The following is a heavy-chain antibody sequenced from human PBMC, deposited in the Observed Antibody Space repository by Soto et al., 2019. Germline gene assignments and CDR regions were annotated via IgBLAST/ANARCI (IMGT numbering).Heavy chain of an antibody. J-gene: IGHJ4*02. CDR3: ARGRYGDY. D-gene: IGHD1-1*01. CDR1: GYAFTTYG. Sequence: QVHLVQSGAEVKKPGASVKVSCQGSGYAFTTYGITWVRQAPGQGLEWMGWISAHNGNTNYAQKLQGRVTVTRDTSTSTAYMELRSLRYDDTDVYYGARGRYGDYWGQGALVTVSS. CDR2: ISAHNGNT. V-gene: IGHV1-18*01.